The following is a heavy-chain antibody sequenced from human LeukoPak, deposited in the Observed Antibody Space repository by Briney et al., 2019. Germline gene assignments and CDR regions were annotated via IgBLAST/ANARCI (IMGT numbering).Heavy chain of an antibody. V-gene: IGHV1-18*01. D-gene: IGHD3-3*01. CDR2: ISAYNGDT. Sequence: ASVKVSCKASGYTFTNYGITWVRQAPGQGLEWMGWISAYNGDTNYTQRFQGRITMTTDTSTTTAYMELRSLRSDDTAVYYCATLGDVLRLFPLISLDGMDVWGQGTTVTVSS. J-gene: IGHJ6*02. CDR3: ATLGDVLRLFPLISLDGMDV. CDR1: GYTFTNYG.